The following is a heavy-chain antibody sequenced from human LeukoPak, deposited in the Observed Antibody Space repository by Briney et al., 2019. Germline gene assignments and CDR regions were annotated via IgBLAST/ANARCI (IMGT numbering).Heavy chain of an antibody. CDR1: GFTFSSYA. V-gene: IGHV3-23*01. J-gene: IGHJ4*02. CDR2: ISGSGGST. D-gene: IGHD3-10*01. Sequence: PGGSLRLSCAASGFTFSSYAMSWVRQAPGKGLEWVSAISGSGGSTYYADSVKGRFTISRDNSKNTLYLQMNSLRAEDTAVYYCARGSGSGSYYNRGDYWGQGTLVTVSS. CDR3: ARGSGSGSYYNRGDY.